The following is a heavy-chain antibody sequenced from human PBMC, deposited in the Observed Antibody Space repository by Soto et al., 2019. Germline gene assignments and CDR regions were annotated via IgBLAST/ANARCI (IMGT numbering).Heavy chain of an antibody. D-gene: IGHD3-3*01. CDR1: GGSISSSSYY. J-gene: IGHJ4*02. CDR3: AKDLEWLVGIDY. V-gene: IGHV4-39*02. CDR2: IYYSGST. Sequence: SETLSLTCTVSGGSISSSSYYWGWIRQPPGKGLEWIGSIYYSGSTYYNPSLKSRVTISVDTSKNQFSLKLSSVTAADTALYYCAKDLEWLVGIDYWGQGALVTVSS.